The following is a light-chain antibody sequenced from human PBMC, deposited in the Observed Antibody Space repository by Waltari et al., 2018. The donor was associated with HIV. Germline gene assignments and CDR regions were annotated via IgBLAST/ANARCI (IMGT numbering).Light chain of an antibody. J-gene: IGKJ1*01. CDR1: ENILNN. Sequence: EVVTTQSPGTRSVSPGGSATLSCRSSENILNNLAWYQQKPGQAPRLLFYDPSASAIGAPARFSVSGSGSEFTLTISVLQSQHFAIYSCHQYSRWPPTWTFGQGTKVEVK. CDR2: DPS. CDR3: HQYSRWPPTWT. V-gene: IGKV3-15*01.